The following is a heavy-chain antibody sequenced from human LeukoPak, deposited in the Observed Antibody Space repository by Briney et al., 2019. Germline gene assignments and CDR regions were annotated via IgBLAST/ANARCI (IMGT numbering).Heavy chain of an antibody. Sequence: ASVKVSCKASGYTFTSYGISWVRQAPGQGLEWMGWISAYNGNTSYAQKLQGRVTMTTDTSTSTAYMELRSLRSDDTAVYYCARVPFGGSSSWYDGWFDPWGQGTLVTVSS. V-gene: IGHV1-18*04. CDR2: ISAYNGNT. CDR1: GYTFTSYG. J-gene: IGHJ5*02. CDR3: ARVPFGGSSSWYDGWFDP. D-gene: IGHD6-13*01.